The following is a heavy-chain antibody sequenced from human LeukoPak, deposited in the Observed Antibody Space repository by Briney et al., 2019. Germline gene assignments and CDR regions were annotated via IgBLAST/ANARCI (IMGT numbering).Heavy chain of an antibody. CDR1: GGSISSYY. J-gene: IGHJ3*02. V-gene: IGHV4-59*08. CDR3: ARSHPIYDYVWGSYRNDAFDI. D-gene: IGHD3-16*02. Sequence: SETLSLTCTVSGGSISSYYWSWIRQPPGKGLEWIGYIYYSGSTNYNPSLKSRVTISVDTSKNQFSLKLSSVTAADTAVYYCARSHPIYDYVWGSYRNDAFDIWGQGTMVTVSP. CDR2: IYYSGST.